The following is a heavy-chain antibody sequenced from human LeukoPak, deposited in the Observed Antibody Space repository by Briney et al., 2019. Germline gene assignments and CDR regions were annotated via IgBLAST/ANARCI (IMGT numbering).Heavy chain of an antibody. D-gene: IGHD2-2*01. J-gene: IGHJ4*02. Sequence: GGSLRLSCAASGFTFSTYNMDWVRQAPGKGLEWLSSISSSNSYIYYADSVKGRFTISRDNAKNSLYLQMNSLRAEDTAVYYCARACSSTSCYSPDYWGQGTLVTVSS. CDR2: ISSSNSYI. V-gene: IGHV3-21*01. CDR3: ARACSSTSCYSPDY. CDR1: GFTFSTYN.